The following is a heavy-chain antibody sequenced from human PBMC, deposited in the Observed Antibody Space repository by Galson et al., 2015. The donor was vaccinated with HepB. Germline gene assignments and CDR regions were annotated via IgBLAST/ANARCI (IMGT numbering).Heavy chain of an antibody. Sequence: FLRLSCAASGFTFSSYAMHWVRQAPGKGLEWVAVISFDGSNKYYADSVKGRFTISRDNSKNTLYLQMNSLRAEDTAMYYCATSTGYCTSTSCYLVYWGQGTLVTVSS. CDR3: ATSTGYCTSTSCYLVY. CDR1: GFTFSSYA. J-gene: IGHJ4*02. D-gene: IGHD2-2*01. V-gene: IGHV3-30-3*01. CDR2: ISFDGSNK.